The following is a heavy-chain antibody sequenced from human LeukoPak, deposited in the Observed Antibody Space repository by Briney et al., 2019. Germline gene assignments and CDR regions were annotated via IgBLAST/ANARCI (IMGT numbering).Heavy chain of an antibody. CDR2: IYYSGNT. D-gene: IGHD3-22*01. J-gene: IGHJ5*02. CDR1: GGSISSSSYY. CDR3: ARSQTNYYDSRGYLNWFDP. Sequence: PSETLSLTCTVSGGSISSSSYYWGWIRQPPGKGLEWIGSIYYSGNTYYNPSLKSRVTISVDTFKNQLSLKLSSVTAADTAVYYCARSQTNYYDSRGYLNWFDPWGQGTLVTVSS. V-gene: IGHV4-39*07.